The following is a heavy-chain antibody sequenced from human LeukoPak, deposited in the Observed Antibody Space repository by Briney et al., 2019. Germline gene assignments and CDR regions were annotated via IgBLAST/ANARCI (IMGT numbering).Heavy chain of an antibody. CDR2: ISGSGGST. D-gene: IGHD3-16*01. J-gene: IGHJ4*02. Sequence: GGSLRLSCAASGFTFGSYAMSWVRQAPGKGLEWVSAISGSGGSTYYADSLKGRFTISRDNSRNTLYLQMNSLRAEDTAVYHCAKDLGPHPPDYWGQGTLVTVSS. V-gene: IGHV3-23*01. CDR1: GFTFGSYA. CDR3: AKDLGPHPPDY.